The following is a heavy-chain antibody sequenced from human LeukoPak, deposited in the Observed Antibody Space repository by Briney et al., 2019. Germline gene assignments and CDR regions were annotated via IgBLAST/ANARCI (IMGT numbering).Heavy chain of an antibody. D-gene: IGHD3-22*01. CDR3: ASQRGYYYDSSGYSQHDAFDI. Sequence: GGSLRLSCAASGFTVSSNYMSWVRQAPGKGLEWVSVIYSGGSTYYADSVKGRFTISRDNSKNSLYLQMNSLSAEDTAVYYCASQRGYYYDSSGYSQHDAFDIWGQGTMVTVSS. J-gene: IGHJ3*02. V-gene: IGHV3-66*04. CDR1: GFTVSSNY. CDR2: IYSGGST.